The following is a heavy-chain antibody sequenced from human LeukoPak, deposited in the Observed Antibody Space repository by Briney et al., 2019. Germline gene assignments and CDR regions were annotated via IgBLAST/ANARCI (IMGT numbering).Heavy chain of an antibody. Sequence: SETLSLTCTVSGGSMSSNYWTWFRQPAGKGLEWIGRIYSSGGANYNPSLKSRVTMSVDTSKNQFSLKLRSVTAADTAVYYCARGPDGSGSYYYWGQGTLVTVSS. V-gene: IGHV4-4*07. CDR1: GGSMSSNY. CDR2: IYSSGGA. D-gene: IGHD3-10*01. J-gene: IGHJ4*02. CDR3: ARGPDGSGSYYY.